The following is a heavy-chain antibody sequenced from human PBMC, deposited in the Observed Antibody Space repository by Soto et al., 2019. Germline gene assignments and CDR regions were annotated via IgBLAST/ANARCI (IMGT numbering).Heavy chain of an antibody. CDR1: EGNIVGVGYY. J-gene: IGHJ5*02. V-gene: IGHV4-31*03. Sequence: SQIMSLPCTVSEGNIVGVGYYWSCIRQHPGKGLEWIGYIYYSGSTYYNPSLKSRVTISVDTSKNQFSLKLSSVTAADTAVYYCAKIAAAAHNWFDPWGQGTLVTVSS. CDR3: AKIAAAAHNWFDP. D-gene: IGHD6-13*01. CDR2: IYYSGST.